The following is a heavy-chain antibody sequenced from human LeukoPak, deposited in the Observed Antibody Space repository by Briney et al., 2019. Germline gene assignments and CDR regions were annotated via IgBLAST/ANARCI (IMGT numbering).Heavy chain of an antibody. Sequence: SVKVSCKASGGTFSSYAISWVRQAPGQGLEWMGGVIPIFGTANYAQKFQGRVTITTDESTSTAYMELSSLRSDDTAVYFCARGLEQLVEDHWGQGTLVTVSS. CDR2: VIPIFGTA. V-gene: IGHV1-69*05. CDR3: ARGLEQLVEDH. J-gene: IGHJ4*02. D-gene: IGHD6-13*01. CDR1: GGTFSSYA.